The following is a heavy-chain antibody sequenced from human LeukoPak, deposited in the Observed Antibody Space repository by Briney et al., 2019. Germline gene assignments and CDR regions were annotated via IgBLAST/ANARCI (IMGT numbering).Heavy chain of an antibody. CDR3: ARDPISGRGSYNWFDP. Sequence: ASVKVSCKASGYSFTAYSLHWVRQAPGQGLEWLGWINPNTGAADYEQKFQGRVILTRDTSISTAYMELSRLRSDDTAVYYCARDPISGRGSYNWFDPWGQGTLVTVSS. CDR1: GYSFTAYS. V-gene: IGHV1-2*02. J-gene: IGHJ5*02. CDR2: INPNTGAA. D-gene: IGHD3-10*01.